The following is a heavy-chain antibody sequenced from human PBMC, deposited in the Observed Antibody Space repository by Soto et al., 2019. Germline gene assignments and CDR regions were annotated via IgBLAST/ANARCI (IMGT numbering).Heavy chain of an antibody. J-gene: IGHJ6*03. Sequence: QVELVQSGVEVKKPGASVKVSCKASGYTFTNHGLSWVRQAPGQGLEWMGWISASNGDTNYAQKFLGRVTVTTDTSTSTGYMELRSLKSEDTAVYYCARMVRGSKIDYYYYMDVWDKGTKVIVSS. CDR1: GYTFTNHG. CDR3: ARMVRGSKIDYYYYMDV. D-gene: IGHD3-10*01. V-gene: IGHV1-18*04. CDR2: ISASNGDT.